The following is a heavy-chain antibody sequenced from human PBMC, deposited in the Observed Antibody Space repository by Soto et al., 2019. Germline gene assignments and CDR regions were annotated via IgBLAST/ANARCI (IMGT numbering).Heavy chain of an antibody. CDR3: ARDRLNAFDI. J-gene: IGHJ3*02. D-gene: IGHD6-19*01. CDR2: IYYSGNT. CDR1: GGSISSGTYY. V-gene: IGHV4-31*03. Sequence: QVQLQESGPGLVKPSQTLSLTCTVSGGSISSGTYYWSWIRQHPGKGLEWIGSIYYSGNTYYNPSLKSRVTISVDTSENQFSLKVNSVTAADTAVYYCARDRLNAFDIWGQGTVVTVSS.